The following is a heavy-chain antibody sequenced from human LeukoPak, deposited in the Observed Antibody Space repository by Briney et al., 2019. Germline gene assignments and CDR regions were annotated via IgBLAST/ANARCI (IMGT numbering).Heavy chain of an antibody. CDR3: ARGTDYGDYGRTWFYYYYMDV. J-gene: IGHJ6*03. CDR1: VYTFTAHY. Sequence: GASVKVSCTASVYTFTAHYLHWVRQAPGQGLEWMSWINHNSGGTKYAEKFQGRGTVTRDTSTSTAYMELSRLRSDDTAVYYCARGTDYGDYGRTWFYYYYMDVWGEGTTVTVSS. V-gene: IGHV1-2*02. CDR2: INHNSGGT. D-gene: IGHD4-17*01.